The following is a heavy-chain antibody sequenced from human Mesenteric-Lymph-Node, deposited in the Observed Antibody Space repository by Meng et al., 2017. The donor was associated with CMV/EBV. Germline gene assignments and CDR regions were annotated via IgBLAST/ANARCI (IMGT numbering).Heavy chain of an antibody. V-gene: IGHV3-53*01. J-gene: IGHJ4*02. CDR1: GFTVSSNY. CDR3: ARAPPVDTAMEI. Sequence: GGSLRLSCAASGFTVSSNYMSWVRQAPGKGLEWVSVIYSGGSTYYADSVKGRFTISRDNSKSTLYLQMNSLRAEDTAVYYCARAPPVDTAMEIWGQGTLVTVSS. D-gene: IGHD5-18*01. CDR2: IYSGGST.